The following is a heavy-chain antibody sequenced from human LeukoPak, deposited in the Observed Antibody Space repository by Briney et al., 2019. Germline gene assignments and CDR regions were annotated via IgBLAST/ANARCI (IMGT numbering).Heavy chain of an antibody. Sequence: GGSLRLSCAASGFTFSSYGMHWVRQAPGKGLEWVAVISYDGSNKYYADSVKGRFTISRDNSKNTLYLQMNSLRAGDTAVYYCAKDCSTVAATLSCAFDIWGQGTMVTVSS. V-gene: IGHV3-30*18. D-gene: IGHD2-15*01. CDR3: AKDCSTVAATLSCAFDI. J-gene: IGHJ3*02. CDR1: GFTFSSYG. CDR2: ISYDGSNK.